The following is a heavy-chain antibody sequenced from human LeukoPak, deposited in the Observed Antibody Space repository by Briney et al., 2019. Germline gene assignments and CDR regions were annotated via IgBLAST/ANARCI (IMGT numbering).Heavy chain of an antibody. CDR1: GYTFNGYY. V-gene: IGHV1-2*02. J-gene: IGHJ4*02. CDR3: ARGPDGYQY. Sequence: ASVKVSCKASGYTFNGYYIHWVRQVPGQGLEWMGWINPNSGGTNYTQKFQGRVTMTRDTSISTAYMELRRLRSDDTAVYYCARGPDGYQYWGQGTLVTVSS. CDR2: INPNSGGT. D-gene: IGHD5-24*01.